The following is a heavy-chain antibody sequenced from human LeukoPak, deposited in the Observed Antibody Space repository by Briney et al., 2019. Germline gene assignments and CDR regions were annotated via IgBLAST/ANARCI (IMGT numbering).Heavy chain of an antibody. J-gene: IGHJ6*03. D-gene: IGHD5-18*01. V-gene: IGHV4-39*07. CDR1: GGSISSSNYY. Sequence: PSETLSLTCTVSGGSISSSNYYWGWIRQPPGKGLEWIGSIYYSGSTYYNPSLKSRVTISVDTSKNQFSLKLSSVTAADTAVYYCARDLYSCYYYYMDVWGKGTTVTVSS. CDR3: ARDLYSCYYYYMDV. CDR2: IYYSGST.